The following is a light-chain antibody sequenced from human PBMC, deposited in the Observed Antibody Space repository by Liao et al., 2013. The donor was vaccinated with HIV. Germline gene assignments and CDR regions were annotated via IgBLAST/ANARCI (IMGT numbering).Light chain of an antibody. Sequence: YELTQPPSVSVSPGQTAIVTCSGEKLGDKYTCWYQQKPGQSPALVIYQDTKRPSGIPERFSASNSGNTATLTISGTQAMDEADYYCQAWDSSLWVFGGGTKLTVL. CDR3: QAWDSSLWV. CDR2: QDT. J-gene: IGLJ3*02. V-gene: IGLV3-1*01. CDR1: KLGDKY.